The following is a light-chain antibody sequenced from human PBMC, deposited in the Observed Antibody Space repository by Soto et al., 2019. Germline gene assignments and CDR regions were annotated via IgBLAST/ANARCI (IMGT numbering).Light chain of an antibody. Sequence: EIVMTQSPATLSVSPGERATLSCRASHNVRSSLAWYQQKAGPAPRLLIHGASTRATGIPGRFSGSGSGTEFTLIISSLQSEDFAVYYCQQYNEWPETFGHGTKVDIK. J-gene: IGKJ1*01. CDR2: GAS. CDR3: QQYNEWPET. CDR1: HNVRSS. V-gene: IGKV3-15*01.